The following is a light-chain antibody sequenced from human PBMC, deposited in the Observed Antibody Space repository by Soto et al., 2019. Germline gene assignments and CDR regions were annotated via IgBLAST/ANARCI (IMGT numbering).Light chain of an antibody. J-gene: IGLJ1*01. CDR1: SSNIGDNY. CDR2: DNN. CDR3: GTWDSSLSAYV. Sequence: QSVLTQPPSVSAAPGQKVTISCSGSSSNIGDNYVSWYQQLPGTAPKLLIYDNNKRPSVIPDLFSGSKSGTSATLVITGLQTGDEDDYYCGTWDSSLSAYVFGTGTKVTVL. V-gene: IGLV1-51*01.